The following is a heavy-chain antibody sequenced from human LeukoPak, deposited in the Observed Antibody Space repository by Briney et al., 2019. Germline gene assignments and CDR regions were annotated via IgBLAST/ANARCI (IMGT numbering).Heavy chain of an antibody. Sequence: LSGGSLRLSCAASGFTFSSFWMSWVRQAPGKGLEWVANIKQEGSEKYYVGSVKGRFTISRDDARNSLYLQMNSLRAEDTAVYFCARGFELDYWGQGTLVTVSS. V-gene: IGHV3-7*01. CDR1: GFTFSSFW. CDR2: IKQEGSEK. CDR3: ARGFELDY. J-gene: IGHJ4*02.